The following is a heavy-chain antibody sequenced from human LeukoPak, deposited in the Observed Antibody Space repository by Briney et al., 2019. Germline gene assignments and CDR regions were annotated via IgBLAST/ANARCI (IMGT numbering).Heavy chain of an antibody. CDR3: AREGANWGSVGAFDI. Sequence: GGSLRLSCAASGFTFNNYWMRWVRQVPGKGLVWVSRINSDGSSTSYADSVKGRFTISRDNAKNTLYLQMNSLRAEDTAVYYCAREGANWGSVGAFDIWGQGTMVTVSS. D-gene: IGHD7-27*01. V-gene: IGHV3-74*01. CDR2: INSDGSST. J-gene: IGHJ3*02. CDR1: GFTFNNYW.